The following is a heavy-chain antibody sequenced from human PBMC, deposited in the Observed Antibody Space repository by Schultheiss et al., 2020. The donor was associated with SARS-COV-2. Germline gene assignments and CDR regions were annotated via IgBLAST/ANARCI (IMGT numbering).Heavy chain of an antibody. CDR2: IYYSGST. CDR1: GGSISSYY. D-gene: IGHD5-12*01. CDR3: ARSAIVATIDWFDP. V-gene: IGHV4-59*12. Sequence: GSLRLSCTVSGGSISSYYWSWIRQPPGKGLEWIGYIYYSGSTNYNPSLKSRVTISVDTSKNQFSLKLSSVTAADTAVYYCARSAIVATIDWFDPWGQGTLVTVSS. J-gene: IGHJ5*02.